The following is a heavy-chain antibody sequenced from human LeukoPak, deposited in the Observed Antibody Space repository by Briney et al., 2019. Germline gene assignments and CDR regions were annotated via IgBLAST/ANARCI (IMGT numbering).Heavy chain of an antibody. CDR2: IYPRDGST. J-gene: IGHJ4*02. CDR3: ARDQEGFDY. CDR1: GYIFTSNY. V-gene: IGHV1-46*01. Sequence: ASVKVSCKASGYIFTSNYIHWVRQAPGQGLEWMGMIYPRDGSTSYAQKFQGRVTVTRDTSTSTVHMELSGLRSEDTAVYYCARDQEGFDYWGQGTLVTVSS.